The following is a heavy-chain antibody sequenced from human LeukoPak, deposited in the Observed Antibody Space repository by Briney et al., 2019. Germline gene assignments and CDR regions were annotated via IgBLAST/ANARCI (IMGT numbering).Heavy chain of an antibody. CDR2: IYPRDGST. J-gene: IGHJ4*02. CDR3: ARDQEGFDY. CDR1: GYIFTSNY. V-gene: IGHV1-46*01. Sequence: ASVKVSCKASGYIFTSNYIHWVRQAPGQGLEWMGMIYPRDGSTSYAQKFQGRVTVTRDTSTSTVHMELSGLRSEDTAVYYCARDQEGFDYWGQGTLVTVSS.